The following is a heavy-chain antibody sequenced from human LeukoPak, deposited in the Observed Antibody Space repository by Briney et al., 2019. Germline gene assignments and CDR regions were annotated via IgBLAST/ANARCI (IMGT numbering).Heavy chain of an antibody. CDR1: GFTFGDYA. V-gene: IGHV3-49*04. CDR3: TRLSGSYAMYYFDY. D-gene: IGHD1-26*01. J-gene: IGHJ4*02. CDR2: IRSKAYGGTT. Sequence: GRSLRLSCTASGFTFGDYAMSWVRQAPGKGLEWVGFIRSKAYGGTTEYAASVKGRFTISRDDSKSIAYLQMNSLKTEDTAVYYCTRLSGSYAMYYFDYWGQGTLVTVSS.